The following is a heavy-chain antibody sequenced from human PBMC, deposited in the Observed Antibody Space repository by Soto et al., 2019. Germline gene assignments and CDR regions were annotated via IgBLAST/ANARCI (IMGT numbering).Heavy chain of an antibody. CDR3: ARLQVALPPY. CDR2: VFYDGYT. D-gene: IGHD2-15*01. CDR1: GDSISGSPYF. V-gene: IGHV4-39*01. J-gene: IGHJ4*02. Sequence: SETLSLTCTVSGDSISGSPYFWGWIRQPPGKRLEWIGSVFYDGYTLYTPSLRSRVTISVDTSKNQFSLKLTSVAVADTATYFCARLQVALPPYWGQGTLVPVSS.